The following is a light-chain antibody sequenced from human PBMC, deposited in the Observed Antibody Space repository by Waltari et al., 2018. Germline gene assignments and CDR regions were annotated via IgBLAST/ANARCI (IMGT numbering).Light chain of an antibody. CDR2: DTT. Sequence: QSVLTQPPSVSGAPGQRVTLSCTGGSSNIGADSDVHWYQQLPGTAPKLLIFDTTNRPSGVPNRFSGSKSGTSAFLAITGLQPEDEADYYCQSYDSSLSGWRVFGTGTKVTVL. J-gene: IGLJ1*01. V-gene: IGLV1-40*01. CDR1: SSNIGADSD. CDR3: QSYDSSLSGWRV.